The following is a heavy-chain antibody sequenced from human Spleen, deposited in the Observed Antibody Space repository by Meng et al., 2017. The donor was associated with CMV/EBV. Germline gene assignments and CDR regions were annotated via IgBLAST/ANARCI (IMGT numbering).Heavy chain of an antibody. V-gene: IGHV3-15*01. CDR1: GFTFSNAG. Sequence: GFTFSNAGMSWVRQAPGKGLECVGRIKSKTDGGTTDYAAPVKGRFTISRDDSKATLYLQMNSLKTEDTAVYYCTTVPSSGWSYYFNYWGQGTLVTVSS. CDR2: IKSKTDGGTT. CDR3: TTVPSSGWSYYFNY. J-gene: IGHJ4*02. D-gene: IGHD6-19*01.